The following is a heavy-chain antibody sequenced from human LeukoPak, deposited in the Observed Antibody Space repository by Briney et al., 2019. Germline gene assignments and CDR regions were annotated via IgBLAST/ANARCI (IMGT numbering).Heavy chain of an antibody. V-gene: IGHV3-48*01. D-gene: IGHD3-16*01. CDR3: ARGSWVSGDY. CDR2: ISGSSTFI. Sequence: GGSLRLSCAASGFTFSDYDMNWVRQAPGKGLEWVSYISGSSTFIYYADSVKGRFTISRDNAKSSLYLQMNSLRAEDTAVYYCARGSWVSGDYWGQGTLVTVSS. J-gene: IGHJ4*02. CDR1: GFTFSDYD.